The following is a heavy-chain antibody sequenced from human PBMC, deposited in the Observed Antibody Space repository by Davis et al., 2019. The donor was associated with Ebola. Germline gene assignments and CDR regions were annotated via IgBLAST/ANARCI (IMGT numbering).Heavy chain of an antibody. J-gene: IGHJ6*02. V-gene: IGHV4-38-2*02. CDR3: ARDGGTDCGCDCSAYDGMNV. CDR2: ISHSGST. CDR1: GYSITSGYY. Sequence: MPSETLSLTCTVSGYSITSGYYWAWIRQPPGKGLEWIGSISHSGSTWYNPSLKSRVTISLDTSKNQFTLRLTSVPAADTAVYYCARDGGTDCGCDCSAYDGMNVWGQGTTVIVSS. D-gene: IGHD2-21*02.